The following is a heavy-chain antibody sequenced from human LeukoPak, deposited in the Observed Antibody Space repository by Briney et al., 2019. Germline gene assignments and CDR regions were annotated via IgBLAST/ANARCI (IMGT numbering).Heavy chain of an antibody. CDR1: GGSIRTYY. J-gene: IGHJ4*02. CDR2: IYTCGDT. Sequence: SETLSLTRTVSGGSIRTYYASWIRQPAGKGLECIGHIYTCGDTSYNSSLKSRVNMSVDTYQNQFSLKLSAVTVADTAVYYGAREAGGYNYGYSLDFWGQGTLVSVSS. V-gene: IGHV4-4*07. CDR3: AREAGGYNYGYSLDF. D-gene: IGHD5-18*01.